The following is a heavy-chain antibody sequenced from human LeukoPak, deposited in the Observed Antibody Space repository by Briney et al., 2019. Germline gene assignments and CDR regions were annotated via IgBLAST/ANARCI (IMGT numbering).Heavy chain of an antibody. V-gene: IGHV3-30-3*01. Sequence: GRSLRLSCAASGFTFSSYAMHWVRQAPGKGLEWVAVISYDGSNKYYADSVKGRFTISRDNSKNTLYLQMNSLRAEDTAVYYCARGVGFGDGTLDVWGQGTMVTVSS. D-gene: IGHD3-10*01. CDR3: ARGVGFGDGTLDV. CDR2: ISYDGSNK. J-gene: IGHJ3*01. CDR1: GFTFSSYA.